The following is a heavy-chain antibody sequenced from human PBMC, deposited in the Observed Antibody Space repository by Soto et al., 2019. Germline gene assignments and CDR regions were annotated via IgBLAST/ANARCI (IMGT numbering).Heavy chain of an antibody. CDR3: AKDLLGSYFLYYYYGMDV. J-gene: IGHJ6*02. Sequence: PGGSLRLSCSASGFTFSSYAMSWVRQAPGKGLEWVSAISGSGGSTYYADSVKGRFTISRDNSKNTLYLQMNSLRAEDTAVYYCAKDLLGSYFLYYYYGMDVWGQGTTVTVSS. D-gene: IGHD1-26*01. V-gene: IGHV3-23*01. CDR1: GFTFSSYA. CDR2: ISGSGGST.